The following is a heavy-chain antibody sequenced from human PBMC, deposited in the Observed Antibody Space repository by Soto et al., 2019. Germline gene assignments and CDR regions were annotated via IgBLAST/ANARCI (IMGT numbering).Heavy chain of an antibody. CDR3: ARWGVDDFWSGYYSDY. Sequence: GGYLKLSCAASGCTFRVYDMSWIRLDAGEGREWVSYISSSGSTIYYADSVKGRFTISRDNAKNSLYLQMNSLRAEDTAVYYCARWGVDDFWSGYYSDYWGQGTLVTVSS. J-gene: IGHJ4*02. CDR1: GCTFRVYD. V-gene: IGHV3-11*01. D-gene: IGHD3-3*01. CDR2: ISSSGSTI.